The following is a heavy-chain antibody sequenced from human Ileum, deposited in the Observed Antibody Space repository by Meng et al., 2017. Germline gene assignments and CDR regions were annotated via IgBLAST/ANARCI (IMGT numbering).Heavy chain of an antibody. Sequence: GGSLRLSCAASGFAFPNYAMAWVRQAPGKGLEWVSSLINTGDRTHYADSVKGRFTISRDNSKNMLYLLMNSLRAEDSAIYYCVKDNSCTGGACYPGATFDYWGQGTLVTVSS. J-gene: IGHJ4*02. CDR1: GFAFPNYA. V-gene: IGHV3-23*01. CDR2: LINTGDRT. D-gene: IGHD2-8*02. CDR3: VKDNSCTGGACYPGATFDY.